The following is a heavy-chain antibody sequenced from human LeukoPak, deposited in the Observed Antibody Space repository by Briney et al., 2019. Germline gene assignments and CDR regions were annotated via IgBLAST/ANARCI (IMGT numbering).Heavy chain of an antibody. CDR3: AKSRSAMVRGVIEY. V-gene: IGHV3-23*01. D-gene: IGHD3-10*01. Sequence: GGSLRLSCAASGFTFSNYAMSWVRQAPGKGLEWVSVISPSGSAYNADPVEGRFTISRDNSKDTVYLQMDSLRAEDTATYYCAKSRSAMVRGVIEYWGQGTLVTVSS. CDR1: GFTFSNYA. J-gene: IGHJ4*02. CDR2: ISPSGSA.